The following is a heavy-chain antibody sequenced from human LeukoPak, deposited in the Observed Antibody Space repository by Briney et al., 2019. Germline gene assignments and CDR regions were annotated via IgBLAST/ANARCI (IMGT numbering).Heavy chain of an antibody. Sequence: SETLSLTCTVSGGSISSYYWSWIRQPPGKGLEWIGYIYYSGSTNYNPSLKSRVTISVDTSKNQFSLKLSSVTAADTAVYYCARVADSSSWYPFDYWGQGTLVTVSS. CDR3: ARVADSSSWYPFDY. CDR1: GGSISSYY. V-gene: IGHV4-59*01. D-gene: IGHD6-13*01. J-gene: IGHJ4*02. CDR2: IYYSGST.